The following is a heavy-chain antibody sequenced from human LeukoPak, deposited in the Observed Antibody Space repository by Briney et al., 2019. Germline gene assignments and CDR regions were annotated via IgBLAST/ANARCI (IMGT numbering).Heavy chain of an antibody. J-gene: IGHJ3*02. CDR1: GYTFTSYG. CDR3: AQLERRGADAFDI. CDR2: ISAYNGNT. D-gene: IGHD1-1*01. Sequence: GASVKVSCKASGYTFTSYGISWVRQAPGQGLEWMGWISAYNGNTNYAQKLQGRVTMTTDTSTSTAYMETRSLRSDDPAVYYCAQLERRGADAFDIWGQGTMVTVSS. V-gene: IGHV1-18*01.